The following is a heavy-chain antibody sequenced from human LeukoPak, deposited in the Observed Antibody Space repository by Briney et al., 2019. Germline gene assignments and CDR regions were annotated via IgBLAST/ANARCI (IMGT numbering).Heavy chain of an antibody. Sequence: SETLSLTCTVSSGSISSYYWSWIRQPPGKGLVWFEFIYYTASTNYNPSLKSRVTISVATSKSQFSLKLNSVTAADTAVYYGARAGYNYANGYYFDYWGQGTLVTVSS. CDR1: SGSISSYY. V-gene: IGHV4-59*01. CDR2: IYYTAST. J-gene: IGHJ4*02. CDR3: ARAGYNYANGYYFDY. D-gene: IGHD5-18*01.